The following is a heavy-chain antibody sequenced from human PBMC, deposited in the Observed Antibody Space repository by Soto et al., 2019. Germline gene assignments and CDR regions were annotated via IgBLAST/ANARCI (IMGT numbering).Heavy chain of an antibody. CDR2: INPNSGNI. CDR3: ARGRASGSYYLLDS. Sequence: ASVKVSCKASGDTFTTYDINWVRQATGHGLEWMGWINPNSGNIGYAQRFQGRVTMTRDTAIRTAYMEVSSRRSDDTAVYYCARGRASGSYYLLDSWGQGTFVTVP. J-gene: IGHJ4*02. CDR1: GDTFTTYD. V-gene: IGHV1-8*01. D-gene: IGHD3-10*01.